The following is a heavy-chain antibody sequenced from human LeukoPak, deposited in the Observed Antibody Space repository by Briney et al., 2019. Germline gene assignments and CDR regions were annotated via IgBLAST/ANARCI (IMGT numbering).Heavy chain of an antibody. J-gene: IGHJ4*02. CDR2: IFFTGAT. Sequence: SETLSLTCTVSGGSIDTFYWNGIRQPAGRGLMWIGRIFFTGATYYNPSLRSRVTMSEDTTRTQFSLNTNSISAAATAEYYCGRGEGNYFDYWGQGTLVTVSS. CDR3: GRGEGNYFDY. V-gene: IGHV4-4*07. CDR1: GGSIDTFY.